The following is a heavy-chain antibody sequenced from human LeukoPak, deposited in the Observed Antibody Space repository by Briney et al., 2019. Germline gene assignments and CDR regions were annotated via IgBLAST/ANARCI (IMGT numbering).Heavy chain of an antibody. Sequence: GGSLRLSCAASGFTFSNYAMSWVRQAPGKGLEWVSGINVSGGSTFYADSVRGRFTISRDNSKNTLYLQMNSLRAEDTAVYYYAKDQYCTSTSCYVGYWGQGTLVTVSS. J-gene: IGHJ4*02. D-gene: IGHD2-2*01. V-gene: IGHV3-23*01. CDR1: GFTFSNYA. CDR3: AKDQYCTSTSCYVGY. CDR2: INVSGGST.